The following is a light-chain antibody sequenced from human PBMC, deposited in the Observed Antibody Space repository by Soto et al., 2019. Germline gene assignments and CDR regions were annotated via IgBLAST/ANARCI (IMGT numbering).Light chain of an antibody. Sequence: EIVLTQSPGTLSLSPGERATLSCRSSQGVSSSYLAWYQQKTGQAPRLIIYAASSRATDIPDRFSASGSGTDFTLTISGLEPEDVAVYYCQQYGSSPLTFGGGTKVDI. CDR3: QQYGSSPLT. V-gene: IGKV3-20*01. J-gene: IGKJ4*01. CDR1: QGVSSSY. CDR2: AAS.